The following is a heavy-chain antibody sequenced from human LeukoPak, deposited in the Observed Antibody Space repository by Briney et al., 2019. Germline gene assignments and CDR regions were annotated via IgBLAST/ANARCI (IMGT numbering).Heavy chain of an antibody. D-gene: IGHD3-10*01. V-gene: IGHV1-46*01. J-gene: IGHJ4*02. CDR2: INPSGGST. CDR3: VRAGYYGSGSYYQTPFDY. CDR1: GYTFTSYY. Sequence: ASVKVSCKASGYTFTSYYMHWVRQAPGQGLEWMGIINPSGGSTSYAQKFQGRVTMTRDMSTSTVYMELSSLRSEDTAVYYCVRAGYYGSGSYYQTPFDYWGQGTLVTVS.